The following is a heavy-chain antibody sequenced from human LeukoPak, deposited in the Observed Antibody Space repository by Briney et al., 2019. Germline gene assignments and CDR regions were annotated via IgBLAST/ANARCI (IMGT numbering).Heavy chain of an antibody. CDR1: GGSFSGYY. J-gene: IGHJ4*02. CDR3: ARGRLLWFGELCC. V-gene: IGHV4-34*01. Sequence: SEALSLTCAVYGGSFSGYYWSWIRQPPGKGLEWIGEINHSGSTNYNPSLKSRVTISVDTSKNQFSLKLSSVTAADTAVYYCARGRLLWFGELCCWGQGTLVTVSS. D-gene: IGHD3-10*01. CDR2: INHSGST.